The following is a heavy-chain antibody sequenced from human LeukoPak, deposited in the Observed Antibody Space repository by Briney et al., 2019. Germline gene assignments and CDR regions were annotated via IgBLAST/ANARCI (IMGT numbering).Heavy chain of an antibody. J-gene: IGHJ5*02. V-gene: IGHV3-7*01. Sequence: GGSLRLSCAAPGLSFSSNWMGWVRQAPGKGLEWVAHIKRDGSQKYYLDSVKGRFTISRDNAKNSLYLQMNSLRVEDTAVYYCARLGLEVGGPNWFDPWGQGTLVTVSS. CDR2: IKRDGSQK. CDR3: ARLGLEVGGPNWFDP. CDR1: GLSFSSNW. D-gene: IGHD1-1*01.